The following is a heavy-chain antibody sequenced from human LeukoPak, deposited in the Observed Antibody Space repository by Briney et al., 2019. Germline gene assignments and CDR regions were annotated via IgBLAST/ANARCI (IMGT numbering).Heavy chain of an antibody. Sequence: SQTLSLTCAVSGGSISSGGYSWSWIRQPPGKGLEWIGYIYHSGSTYYNPSLKSRVTISVDRSKNQFSLKLSSVTAADTAVYYCASLRRRWLYHYFDYWGQETLVTVSS. CDR1: GGSISSGGYS. CDR3: ASLRRRWLYHYFDY. CDR2: IYHSGST. D-gene: IGHD3-16*02. V-gene: IGHV4-30-2*01. J-gene: IGHJ4*02.